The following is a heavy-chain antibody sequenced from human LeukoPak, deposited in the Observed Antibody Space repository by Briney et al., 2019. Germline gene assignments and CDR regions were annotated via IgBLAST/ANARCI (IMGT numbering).Heavy chain of an antibody. CDR2: MNPNNGNT. D-gene: IGHD3-10*01. CDR3: ARDYTPNTYYYYMDV. CDR1: GYTFTNYD. V-gene: IGHV1-8*01. Sequence: ASVKVSCKTSGYTFTNYDINWVRQATGQGLEWMGWMNPNNGNTGYAQKFQGTVTMTRNTSISTAYMELSSLRSEDTAVYYCARDYTPNTYYYYMDVWGKGTTVTISS. J-gene: IGHJ6*03.